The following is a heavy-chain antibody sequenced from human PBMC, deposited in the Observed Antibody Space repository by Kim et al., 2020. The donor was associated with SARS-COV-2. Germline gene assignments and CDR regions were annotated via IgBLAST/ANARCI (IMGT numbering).Heavy chain of an antibody. CDR1: GFTFNSYG. J-gene: IGHJ4*02. V-gene: IGHV3-30*18. D-gene: IGHD6-13*01. CDR2: ISYDGSDK. Sequence: GGSLRLSCAASGFTFNSYGMHWVRQAPGKGLEWVAVISYDGSDKYYADSVKGRFTISRDNSKNTLDLQMNSLRAEDTAVYFCAKDLRESGTNYFDYWGQGTLVTVSS. CDR3: AKDLRESGTNYFDY.